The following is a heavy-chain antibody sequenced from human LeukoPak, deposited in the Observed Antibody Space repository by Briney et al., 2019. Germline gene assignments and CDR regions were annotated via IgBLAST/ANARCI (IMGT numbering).Heavy chain of an antibody. D-gene: IGHD2-2*02. Sequence: GGSLRLSCAASGFTFSSYAMHWVRQAPGKGLEWVAVISYDGSNKYYADSVKGRFTISRDNSKNTLYLQMNSLRAEDTVVYYCARDYGVYCSSTSCYTYYFDYWGQGTLVTVSS. J-gene: IGHJ4*02. CDR3: ARDYGVYCSSTSCYTYYFDY. CDR2: ISYDGSNK. V-gene: IGHV3-30-3*01. CDR1: GFTFSSYA.